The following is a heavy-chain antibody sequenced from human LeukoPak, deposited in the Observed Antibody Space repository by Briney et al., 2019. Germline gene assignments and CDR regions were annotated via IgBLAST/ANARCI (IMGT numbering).Heavy chain of an antibody. D-gene: IGHD6-13*01. Sequence: GESLKISCKGSGYSFTSYWIGWVRQMPGKGLEWMGIIYPGDSDTRYSPSFQGQVTISADKSISTAYLQWSSLKASDTAMYYCARHRYWSSWYRGGLYGMDVWGQGTTVTVSS. CDR2: IYPGDSDT. CDR1: GYSFTSYW. CDR3: ARHRYWSSWYRGGLYGMDV. J-gene: IGHJ6*02. V-gene: IGHV5-51*01.